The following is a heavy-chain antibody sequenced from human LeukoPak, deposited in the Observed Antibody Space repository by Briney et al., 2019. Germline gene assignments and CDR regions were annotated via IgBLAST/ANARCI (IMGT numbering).Heavy chain of an antibody. CDR3: ATGSGYFYGH. Sequence: PGGSLRHSCAASGFTFSTYGMHWVRQALGRGLEWVAVATNDGVTKNYADSVKGRFTISRDNSKNTLYMQMNSLRVEDTAVYYCATGSGYFYGHWGQGTLVTVSS. CDR1: GFTFSTYG. D-gene: IGHD3-22*01. V-gene: IGHV3-33*01. CDR2: ATNDGVTK. J-gene: IGHJ4*02.